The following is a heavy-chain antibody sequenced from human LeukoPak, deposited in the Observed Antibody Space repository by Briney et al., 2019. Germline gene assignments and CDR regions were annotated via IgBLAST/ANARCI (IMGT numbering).Heavy chain of an antibody. J-gene: IGHJ4*02. CDR1: SFAFSTYA. Sequence: PGGSLRLSCAASSFAFSTYAMSWVRQAPGKGLEWVSAISGNGGSTFYADSVKGRFTISRDNSKNTLYLQMTSLRAEDTALYYCGPLEDSSTNAYDYWGQGTLVTVSS. D-gene: IGHD2-2*01. CDR2: ISGNGGST. V-gene: IGHV3-23*01. CDR3: GPLEDSSTNAYDY.